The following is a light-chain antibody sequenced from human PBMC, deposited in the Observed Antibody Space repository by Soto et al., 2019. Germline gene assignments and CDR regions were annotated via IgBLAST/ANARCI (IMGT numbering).Light chain of an antibody. CDR2: GAS. CDR1: ETVATN. Sequence: ELLMTQSPATLSVSPGERATLSCRASETVATNLAWYQQKPGQAPRLLISGASTRAAGISDRFRGSGSGTEFTLTISSLRSEDFATYYCQQANSFPITFGQGTRLEIK. CDR3: QQANSFPIT. J-gene: IGKJ5*01. V-gene: IGKV3-15*01.